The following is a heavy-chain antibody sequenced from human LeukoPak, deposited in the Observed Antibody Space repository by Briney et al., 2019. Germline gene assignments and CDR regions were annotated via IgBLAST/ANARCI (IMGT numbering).Heavy chain of an antibody. V-gene: IGHV3-48*03. CDR3: ARVPGRYYDFWSGYSSDHPGPDFYYYYMDV. D-gene: IGHD3-3*01. CDR2: ITSSGNNI. J-gene: IGHJ6*03. CDR1: GFIFSSYE. Sequence: QPGGSLRLSCAASGFIFSSYEMEWVRQTPEKGLEYISYITSSGNNIHYADSVKGRFTISRDNAKNSLYLQMNSLRAEDTAVYYCARVPGRYYDFWSGYSSDHPGPDFYYYYMDVWGKGTTVTVSS.